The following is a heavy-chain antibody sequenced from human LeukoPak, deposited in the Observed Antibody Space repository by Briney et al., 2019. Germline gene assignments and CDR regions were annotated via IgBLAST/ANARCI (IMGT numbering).Heavy chain of an antibody. CDR3: AKLAKYFYGSETFYFFEH. V-gene: IGHV3-66*04. J-gene: IGHJ4*02. Sequence: GGSLRLSCAASGFTFSSNSMSWVRQAPGKGLEWVSFIYSGGSTYYADSVKGRFTISRDNAKNSLYLQMNSLRVEDTAVYYCAKLAKYFYGSETFYFFEHWGQGTPVTASS. D-gene: IGHD3-10*01. CDR1: GFTFSSNS. CDR2: IYSGGST.